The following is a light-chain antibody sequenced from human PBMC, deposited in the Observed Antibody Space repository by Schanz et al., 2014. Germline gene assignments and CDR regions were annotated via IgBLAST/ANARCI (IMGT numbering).Light chain of an antibody. CDR3: QQYGTSPPLT. Sequence: ENVLTQSPGTLSLSPGERATLSCRASQSVSSSYLAWYQQKPGQAPRLLIYAASSRATGIPDRFSGSGSGTDFTLTISRLEPEDFAVYYCQQYGTSPPLTFGGGTKVEIK. V-gene: IGKV3-20*01. CDR1: QSVSSSY. J-gene: IGKJ4*01. CDR2: AAS.